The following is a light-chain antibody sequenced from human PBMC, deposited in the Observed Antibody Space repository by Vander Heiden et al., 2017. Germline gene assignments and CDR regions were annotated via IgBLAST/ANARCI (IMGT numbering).Light chain of an antibody. CDR2: EVN. CDR3: CSDAGSTTYV. V-gene: IGLV2-23*02. CDR1: STDVANYNL. J-gene: IGLJ1*01. Sequence: QPTLSQPTSAPGPPGQSITISCTGTSTDVANYNLVSWYQQQPGKAPKFMIYEVNRRPAGVSNRFSGSKSDNTASLTIAGLQAEDEGDYYGCSDAGSTTYVFGTGTKVSVL.